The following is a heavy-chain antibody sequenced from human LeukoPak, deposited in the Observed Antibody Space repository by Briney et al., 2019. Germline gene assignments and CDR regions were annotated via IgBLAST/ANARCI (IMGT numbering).Heavy chain of an antibody. J-gene: IGHJ6*03. V-gene: IGHV4-30-2*01. CDR3: ARVVGYYYYYMDV. CDR1: GGSISSGGYY. Sequence: SETLSLTCTVSGGSISSGGYYWSWIRQPPGKGLEWIGYIYHSGSTYYNPSLKSRVTISVDRSKNQFSLKLSSVTAADTAVYYCARVVGYYYYYMDVWGKGTTVTVSS. CDR2: IYHSGST.